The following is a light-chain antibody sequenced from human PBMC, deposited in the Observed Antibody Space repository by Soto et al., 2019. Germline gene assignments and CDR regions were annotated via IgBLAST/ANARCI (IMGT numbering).Light chain of an antibody. J-gene: IGLJ2*01. CDR1: SSNIGSNY. Sequence: QSALTQPPSASGTPGQRVTISCSGSSSNIGSNYVYWYQQLPGTAPKLLIYRNNQRPSGVPDRFSGSKSGTSASLAISGLRSEDEADYYCAAWDDSLRGGVFGGGTKLTVL. CDR2: RNN. CDR3: AAWDDSLRGGV. V-gene: IGLV1-47*01.